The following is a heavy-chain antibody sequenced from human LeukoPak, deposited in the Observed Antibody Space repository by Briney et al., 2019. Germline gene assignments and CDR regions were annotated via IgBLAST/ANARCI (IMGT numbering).Heavy chain of an antibody. D-gene: IGHD3-22*01. Sequence: SETLSLTCTVSGGSISSSSYYWGWIRQPPGKGLEWIGSIYYSGSTYYNPSLKSRVTISEDTSKNQFSLKLSSVTAADTAVYYCAAYYYDSSLAGDMVDYWGQGTLVTVSS. CDR3: AAYYYDSSLAGDMVDY. CDR2: IYYSGST. V-gene: IGHV4-39*01. CDR1: GGSISSSSYY. J-gene: IGHJ4*02.